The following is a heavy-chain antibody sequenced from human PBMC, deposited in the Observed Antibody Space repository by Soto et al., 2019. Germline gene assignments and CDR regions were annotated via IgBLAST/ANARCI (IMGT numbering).Heavy chain of an antibody. V-gene: IGHV3-30-3*01. CDR1: GFTFSSYA. CDR2: ISYDGTNK. Sequence: GGSLRLSCAASGFTFSSYAMHWVRQAPGKGLEWVAVISYDGTNKYYADSVKGRFTISRDNSKNTLYLQMNSLRTEDTAVYYCARDPFIPVSGTGRGYYYGMDVWGQGTTVTVAS. D-gene: IGHD1-7*01. J-gene: IGHJ6*02. CDR3: ARDPFIPVSGTGRGYYYGMDV.